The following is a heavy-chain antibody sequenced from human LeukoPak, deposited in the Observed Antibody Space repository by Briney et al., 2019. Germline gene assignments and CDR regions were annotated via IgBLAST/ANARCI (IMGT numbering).Heavy chain of an antibody. CDR1: GFTFSSYW. V-gene: IGHV3-7*01. J-gene: IGHJ4*02. CDR2: IKQDGSEK. CDR3: ARGYYDFWSGYSAFFDY. Sequence: GGSLRLSCAASGFTFSSYWMSWVRQAPGKGLEWVANIKQDGSEKYYVDSVKGRFTISRDNAKNSLYLQMNSLRAEDTAVYYCARGYYDFWSGYSAFFDYWGQGTLVTVSS. D-gene: IGHD3-3*01.